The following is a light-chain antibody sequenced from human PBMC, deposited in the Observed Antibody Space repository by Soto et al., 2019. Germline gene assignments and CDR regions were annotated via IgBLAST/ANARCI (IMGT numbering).Light chain of an antibody. J-gene: IGKJ3*01. CDR1: QSVSSSY. V-gene: IGKV3-20*01. CDR2: GAS. Sequence: EIVLTQSPGTLSLSPGERATLSCRASQSVSSSYLAWYQQKPGQAPRLLIYGASSRATGIPDRFSGSGSGTDFTLTISRLEPEDVAVYYCQHYGSSPGVTFGPGTKVDIK. CDR3: QHYGSSPGVT.